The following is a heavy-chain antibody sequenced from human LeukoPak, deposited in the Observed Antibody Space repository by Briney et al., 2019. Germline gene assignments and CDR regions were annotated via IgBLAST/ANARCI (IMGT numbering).Heavy chain of an antibody. J-gene: IGHJ4*02. V-gene: IGHV4-34*01. CDR2: INHSGGT. Sequence: SETLSLTCAVYGGSFSGYYWSWIRQPPGKGLEWIGEINHSGGTNYNPSLKSRVTISADTSKNQFSLKLSSVTAADTAIYYCARAVSGRFDYWGQGTLVTVSS. CDR3: ARAVSGRFDY. CDR1: GGSFSGYY. D-gene: IGHD6-19*01.